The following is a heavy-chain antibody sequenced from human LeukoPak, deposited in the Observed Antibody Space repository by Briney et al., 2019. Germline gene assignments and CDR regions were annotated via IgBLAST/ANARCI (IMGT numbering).Heavy chain of an antibody. CDR3: ASHPGYSSGWRFDY. D-gene: IGHD6-19*01. V-gene: IGHV1-69*13. CDR1: GGTFSSYA. Sequence: SVKVSCKASGGTFSSYAISWVRQAPGQGLEWMGGIIPIFGTANYAQRFQGRVTITADESTSTAYMELSSLRSEDTAVYYCASHPGYSSGWRFDYWGQGTLVTVSS. CDR2: IIPIFGTA. J-gene: IGHJ4*02.